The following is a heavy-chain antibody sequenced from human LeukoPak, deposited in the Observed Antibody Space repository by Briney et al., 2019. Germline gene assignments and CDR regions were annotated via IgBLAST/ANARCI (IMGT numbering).Heavy chain of an antibody. V-gene: IGHV1-69*06. J-gene: IGHJ4*02. CDR3: ARDSDYVWGSYPSLFDY. CDR1: GYTFTSYS. CDR2: IIPIFGTA. Sequence: PRASVKVSCKASGYTFTSYSISWVRQAPGQGLEWMGGIIPIFGTANYAQKFQGRVTITADKSTSTAYMELSSLRSEDTAVYYCARDSDYVWGSYPSLFDYWGQGTLVTVSS. D-gene: IGHD3-16*02.